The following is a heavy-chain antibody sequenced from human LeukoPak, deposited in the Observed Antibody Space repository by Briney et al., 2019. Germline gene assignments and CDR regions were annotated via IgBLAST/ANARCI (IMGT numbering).Heavy chain of an antibody. J-gene: IGHJ5*02. Sequence: KPSETLSLTCTVSGGSISSGSYYWSWIRQPAGKGLEWIGRIYTSGSTNYNPSLKSRVTMSVDTSKNQFSLKLSSVTAADTAVYYCASGSDWFDPWGQGTLVTVSS. V-gene: IGHV4-61*02. CDR1: GGSISSGSYY. CDR2: IYTSGST. CDR3: ASGSDWFDP. D-gene: IGHD3-10*01.